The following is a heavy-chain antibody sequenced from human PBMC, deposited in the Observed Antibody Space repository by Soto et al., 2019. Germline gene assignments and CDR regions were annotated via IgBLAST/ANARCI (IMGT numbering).Heavy chain of an antibody. CDR3: AKPPTVPNPRDY. CDR2: ISYDGSNK. CDR1: GFTFSSYG. D-gene: IGHD4-4*01. V-gene: IGHV3-30*18. J-gene: IGHJ4*02. Sequence: QVQLVESGGGVVQPGRYLRLSCAASGFTFSSYGMHWVRQAPGKGLEWVAGISYDGSNKYYADSVKGRFTISRDNSKNTLYLQMNSLRAEDTAVYYCAKPPTVPNPRDYWGQGTLVTVSS.